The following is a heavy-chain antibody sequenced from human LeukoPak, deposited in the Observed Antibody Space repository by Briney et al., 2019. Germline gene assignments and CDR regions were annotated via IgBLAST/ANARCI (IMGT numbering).Heavy chain of an antibody. CDR2: VYHSGST. V-gene: IGHV4-38-2*01. D-gene: IGHD3-10*01. J-gene: IGHJ4*02. Sequence: SETLSLTRALSRYSMSSGYYWGWIRQPPGKGLEWSGSVYHSGSTYYNPSLKSRVTISVDTSKNQFSLRLSCVSAADPAVYPCARGTGSYYANFDDWGPGTLVTVSS. CDR3: ARGTGSYYANFDD. CDR1: RYSMSSGYY.